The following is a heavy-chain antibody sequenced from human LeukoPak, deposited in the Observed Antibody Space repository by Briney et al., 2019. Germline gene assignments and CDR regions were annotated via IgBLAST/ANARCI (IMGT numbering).Heavy chain of an antibody. CDR2: IYHSGST. CDR1: GGSISSGGYS. CDR3: AREDCSSTSCLIDY. V-gene: IGHV4-30-2*01. D-gene: IGHD2-2*01. Sequence: QSSETLSLTCAVSGGSISSGGYSWSWIRQPPGKGLEWIGYIYHSGSTYYNPSLKSRVTISVDRSKNQFSLKLSSVTAADTAVYYCAREDCSSTSCLIDYWGQGTLVTVSS. J-gene: IGHJ4*02.